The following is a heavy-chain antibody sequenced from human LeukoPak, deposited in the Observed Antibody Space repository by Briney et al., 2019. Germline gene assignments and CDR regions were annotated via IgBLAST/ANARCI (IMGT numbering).Heavy chain of an antibody. CDR2: IRYDGSNK. D-gene: IGHD3-22*01. Sequence: GGSLRLSCAASGFTFSNFGMHWVRQAPGKGLGWVAFIRYDGSNKYYADSVKGRFTISRDNSKNTLYRQMNSLRVEDTAVYYCAKYAPVTIIVSFGWGQGTLVTVSS. V-gene: IGHV3-30*02. CDR3: AKYAPVTIIVSFG. CDR1: GFTFSNFG. J-gene: IGHJ4*02.